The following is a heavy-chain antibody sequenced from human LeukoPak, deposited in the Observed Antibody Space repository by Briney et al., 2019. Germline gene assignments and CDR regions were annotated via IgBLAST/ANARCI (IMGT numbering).Heavy chain of an antibody. CDR3: AKDSARWSRSHTFDY. J-gene: IGHJ4*02. D-gene: IGHD2-15*01. CDR2: ISGSGGST. Sequence: PGGSLRLSCAASGFTFSSYAMSWVRQAPGKGLEWVSAISGSGGSTYYADSVKGRFTISRDNSKNTLYLQMNSLRAEDTAVYYCAKDSARWSRSHTFDYWGQGTLVTVSS. CDR1: GFTFSSYA. V-gene: IGHV3-23*01.